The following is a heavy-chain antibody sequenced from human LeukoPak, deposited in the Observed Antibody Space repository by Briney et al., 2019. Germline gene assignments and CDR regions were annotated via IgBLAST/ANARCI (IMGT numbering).Heavy chain of an antibody. V-gene: IGHV4-38-2*01. CDR1: GYSISSGYY. CDR3: ALGSAGGRDAFDI. J-gene: IGHJ3*02. CDR2: IYHSGSA. D-gene: IGHD1-26*01. Sequence: SETLSLTCAVSGYSISSGYYWGWIRQPPGKGLEWIGSIYHSGSAYYNPSLKSRVTISVDTSKNQFSLKLSSVTAADTAVYYCALGSAGGRDAFDIWGQGTMVTVSS.